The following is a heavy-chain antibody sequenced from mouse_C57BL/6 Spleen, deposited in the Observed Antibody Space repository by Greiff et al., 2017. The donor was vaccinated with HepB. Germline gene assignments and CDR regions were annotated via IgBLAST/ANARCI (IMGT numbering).Heavy chain of an antibody. V-gene: IGHV5-4*03. Sequence: EVKLVESGGGLVKPGGSLKLSCAASGFTFSSYAMSWVRQTPEKGLEWVANISDGGSYTYYPDNVKGRVTISRDNAKNNLYLQMSHLKSEDTAMYYCARGALTAPFAYWGQGTLVTVSA. D-gene: IGHD1-2*01. CDR3: ARGALTAPFAY. CDR1: GFTFSSYA. J-gene: IGHJ3*01. CDR2: ISDGGSYT.